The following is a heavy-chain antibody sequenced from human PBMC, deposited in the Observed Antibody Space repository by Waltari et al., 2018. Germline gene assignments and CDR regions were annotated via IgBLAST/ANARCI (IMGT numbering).Heavy chain of an antibody. V-gene: IGHV1-8*01. CDR3: ARGPHDSSGYYYYYYYMDV. J-gene: IGHJ6*03. CDR1: GYTFTSYD. Sequence: QVQLAQSGAEVKKPGASVKVSCKASGYTFTSYDINWVRQATGHGLEWMGWMNRNRGNTGYAQKFQGRVTMTRNTSISTAYMELSSLRSEDTAVYYCARGPHDSSGYYYYYYYMDVWGKGTTVTVSS. D-gene: IGHD3-22*01. CDR2: MNRNRGNT.